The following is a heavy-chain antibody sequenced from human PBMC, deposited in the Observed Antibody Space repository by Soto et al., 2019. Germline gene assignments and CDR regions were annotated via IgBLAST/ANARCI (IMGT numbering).Heavy chain of an antibody. V-gene: IGHV3-23*01. J-gene: IGHJ4*02. Sequence: GGSLRLSCAASGFTFSSYAMSWVRQAPGKGLEWVSAISGSGGSTYYADSVKGRFTISRDNSKNTLYLQMNSLRAEDTAVYYCAKGSVLLCFGELFDWGQGTLVTVSS. CDR2: ISGSGGST. CDR1: GFTFSSYA. CDR3: AKGSVLLCFGELFD. D-gene: IGHD3-10*01.